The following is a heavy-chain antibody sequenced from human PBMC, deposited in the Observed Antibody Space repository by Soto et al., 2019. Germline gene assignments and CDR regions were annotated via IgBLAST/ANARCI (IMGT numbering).Heavy chain of an antibody. D-gene: IGHD6-6*01. CDR1: GFTFSDYA. V-gene: IGHV3-21*01. Sequence: GGSLRLSCAASGFTFSDYAMNWVRQSPGKGLEWVSSISSSGTYIYYADSLKGRFTISRDNAKNSVDLQMNSLRADDTAVYYGARGRMEYSSSQAAYCLDYWRQGVLVSVSS. J-gene: IGHJ4*02. CDR2: ISSSGTYI. CDR3: ARGRMEYSSSQAAYCLDY.